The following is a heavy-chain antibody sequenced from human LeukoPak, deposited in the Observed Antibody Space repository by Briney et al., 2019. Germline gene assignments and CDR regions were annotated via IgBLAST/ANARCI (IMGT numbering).Heavy chain of an antibody. V-gene: IGHV4-34*01. Sequence: PSETLSLTCAVYGGSFSGYYWSWIRQPPGKGLEWIGEINHSGSTNYNPSLKSRVTISIDTSKNQFSLKLSSVTAADTALYFCARKHRDYYYMDVWGKGTTVTVS. CDR1: GGSFSGYY. J-gene: IGHJ6*03. CDR2: INHSGST. CDR3: ARKHRDYYYMDV.